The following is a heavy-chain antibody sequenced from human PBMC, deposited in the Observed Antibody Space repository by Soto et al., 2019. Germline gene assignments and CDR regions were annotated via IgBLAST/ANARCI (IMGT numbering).Heavy chain of an antibody. CDR1: GFTFSRYG. V-gene: IGHV3-30*18. CDR3: AKGGGYSYGSLKYYYYGMDV. J-gene: IGHJ6*02. Sequence: GGSLRLSCAASGFTFSRYGMHWVRQAPGKGLEWVAVISYDGSNKYYADSVKGRFTTSRDNSKNTLYLQMNSLRAEDTAVYYCAKGGGYSYGSLKYYYYGMDVWGQGTTVTVSS. CDR2: ISYDGSNK. D-gene: IGHD5-18*01.